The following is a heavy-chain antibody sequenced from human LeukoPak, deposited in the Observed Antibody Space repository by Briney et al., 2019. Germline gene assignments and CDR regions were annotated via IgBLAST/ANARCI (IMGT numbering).Heavy chain of an antibody. CDR3: ARETSRVTRGWGDY. CDR1: GGSISSGTYY. V-gene: IGHV4-39*02. CDR2: IHYSGST. J-gene: IGHJ4*02. D-gene: IGHD3-16*01. Sequence: SETLSLTCTVSGGSISSGTYYWGWLRQPPGKGLEWIGTIHYSGSTYYNPSLKSRVTISVDTSKNQFSLKLSSVTAADTAVYYCARETSRVTRGWGDYWGQGTLVTVSS.